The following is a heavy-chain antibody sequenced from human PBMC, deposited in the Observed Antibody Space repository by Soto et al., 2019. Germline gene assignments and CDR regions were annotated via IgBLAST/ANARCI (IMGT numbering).Heavy chain of an antibody. D-gene: IGHD3-10*01. Sequence: VQLVQSGAEVKKPGSSVKVSCKASGGTLSNYVISWVRQAPGQGLAWMGDIIPLSHTAKYAQKFQGRLTISADESTNSAYMELSGLTSEDTAVYYCAREGFGGGWFAPWGQGTLVTVSS. J-gene: IGHJ5*02. CDR2: IIPLSHTA. CDR1: GGTLSNYV. CDR3: AREGFGGGWFAP. V-gene: IGHV1-69*01.